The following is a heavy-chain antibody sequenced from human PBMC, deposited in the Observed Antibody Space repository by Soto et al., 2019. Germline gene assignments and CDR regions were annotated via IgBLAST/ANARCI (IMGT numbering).Heavy chain of an antibody. CDR2: ISGDGLST. CDR1: GSTFTDFT. V-gene: IGHV3-23*01. J-gene: IGHJ3*02. Sequence: EVQLLESGGGLVQPGGSLRLSCAGSGSTFTDFTMTWVRQAPGKGLERGSAISGDGLSTYYAGSVKGRFTLSRDNSKTTLYLQMNRLRAEDTAVYYCARRPDAFDIWGRGTMVTVSS. CDR3: ARRPDAFDI.